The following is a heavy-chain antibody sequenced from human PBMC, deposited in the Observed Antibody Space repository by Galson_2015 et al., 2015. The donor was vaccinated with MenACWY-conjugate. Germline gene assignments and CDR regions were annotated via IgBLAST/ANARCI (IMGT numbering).Heavy chain of an antibody. CDR2: INAGNGNT. Sequence: SVKVSCKASGYTFTSYAMHWVRQAPGQRLEWMGWINAGNGNTKYSQKFQGRVTITRDTSASTAYMELSSLRSEDTAVYYCARDAFERNPTYYYDSRGYDLDYWGQGTLVTVSS. J-gene: IGHJ4*02. D-gene: IGHD3-22*01. V-gene: IGHV1-3*01. CDR1: GYTFTSYA. CDR3: ARDAFERNPTYYYDSRGYDLDY.